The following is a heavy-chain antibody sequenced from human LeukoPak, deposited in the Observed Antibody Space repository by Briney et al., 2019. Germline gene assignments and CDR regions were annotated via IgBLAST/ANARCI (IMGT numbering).Heavy chain of an antibody. J-gene: IGHJ3*01. V-gene: IGHV4-34*01. D-gene: IGHD2-2*01. CDR1: GGSFSGYY. CDR3: ARVSCSSTSCPRRDALDV. CDR2: INHSGST. Sequence: PSETLSLTCAVYGGSFSGYYWSWIRQPPGKGLEWIGEINHSGSTNYNPSLKSRVTISVDTSKNQFSLNLTSVTTADTAVYYCARVSCSSTSCPRRDALDVWGQGTMVTVSS.